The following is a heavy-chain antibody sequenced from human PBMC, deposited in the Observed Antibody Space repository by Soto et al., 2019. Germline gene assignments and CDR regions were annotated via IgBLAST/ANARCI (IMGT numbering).Heavy chain of an antibody. V-gene: IGHV3-7*01. CDR3: ARDGYCSGGRCYRRNDY. D-gene: IGHD2-15*01. CDR2: IKADGSEQ. CDR1: GFTFSGYW. Sequence: EVQLVESGGGLVQPGGSLRLSCAASGFTFSGYWMTWARQAPGKGLEWVAQIKADGSEQFYVDSVKGRFTISRDNADNLLYLQMNRLRAEDTAVYFCARDGYCSGGRCYRRNDYWGQDTLVIVSS. J-gene: IGHJ4*02.